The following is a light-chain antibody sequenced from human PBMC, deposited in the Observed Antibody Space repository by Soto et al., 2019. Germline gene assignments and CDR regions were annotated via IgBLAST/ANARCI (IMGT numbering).Light chain of an antibody. V-gene: IGKV3-11*01. J-gene: IGKJ5*01. CDR2: DAS. CDR1: QSVSSY. Sequence: EIVLTQAPATLCLSPGERATLSCRASQSVSSYLAWYQQKPGQAPRLLIYDASNRATGIPVRFSGSGSGTDFTLTISSLEPEDFALYYCQKRNNWPINFGQGTRLEIK. CDR3: QKRNNWPIN.